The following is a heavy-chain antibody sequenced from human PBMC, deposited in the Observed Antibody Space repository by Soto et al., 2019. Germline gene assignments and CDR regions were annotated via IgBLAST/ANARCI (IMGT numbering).Heavy chain of an antibody. CDR3: ARGFPRRGTTVAPPYYYGMDV. J-gene: IGHJ6*02. V-gene: IGHV3-64*02. CDR2: ISSNGGST. D-gene: IGHD4-17*01. Sequence: GGSLGLSCAASGFTFSSYAMHWVRQAPGKGLEYVSAISSNGGSTYYADSVKGRFTISRDNSKNTLYLQMGSLRAEDMAVYYCARGFPRRGTTVAPPYYYGMDVWGQGTTVTVSS. CDR1: GFTFSSYA.